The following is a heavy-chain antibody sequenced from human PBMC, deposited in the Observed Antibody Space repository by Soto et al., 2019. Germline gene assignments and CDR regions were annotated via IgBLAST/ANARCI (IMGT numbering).Heavy chain of an antibody. CDR1: GFTFSDFY. D-gene: IGHD6-19*01. CDR3: ARDEYISAY. Sequence: QVQLVESGGGLVKPGGSLRLSCAASGFTFSDFYMTWIRQAPGKGLEWIAYIGSGGSPIYYAGSVKGRFTIYWDNAKKSLYLQMNSLRADDTAMYFCARDEYISAYWGQGTLVTVSS. CDR2: IGSGGSPI. V-gene: IGHV3-11*01. J-gene: IGHJ4*02.